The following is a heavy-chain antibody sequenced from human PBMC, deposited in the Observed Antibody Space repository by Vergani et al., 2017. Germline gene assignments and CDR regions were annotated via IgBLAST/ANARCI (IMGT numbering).Heavy chain of an antibody. D-gene: IGHD3-9*01. V-gene: IGHV4-39*01. J-gene: IGHJ4*02. Sequence: QLQLQQSGPGLVKPSETLSLTCTVSGGSITSSSYYWGWIRQPPGKGLEWIGNIYHSGGAYYNPSLKGRVTISVDTSKNQFSLEVTSVTAADTAIYFCARIESFILQYFHWALWGQGTLVTVSS. CDR1: GGSITSSSYY. CDR2: IYHSGGA. CDR3: ARIESFILQYFHWAL.